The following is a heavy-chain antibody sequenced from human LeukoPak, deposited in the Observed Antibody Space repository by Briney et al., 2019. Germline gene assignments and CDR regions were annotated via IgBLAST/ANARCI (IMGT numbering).Heavy chain of an antibody. CDR1: GYTFTSYA. J-gene: IGHJ4*02. D-gene: IGHD1-26*01. V-gene: IGHV1-3*01. Sequence: ASVKVSCKASGYTFTSYAMHWVRQAPGQRLEWMGWINAGNGNTKYSQKIQGRVTITRDTSASTAYMELSSLRSEDTAVYYCAILRGGSYYFDYWGQGTLVTVSS. CDR3: AILRGGSYYFDY. CDR2: INAGNGNT.